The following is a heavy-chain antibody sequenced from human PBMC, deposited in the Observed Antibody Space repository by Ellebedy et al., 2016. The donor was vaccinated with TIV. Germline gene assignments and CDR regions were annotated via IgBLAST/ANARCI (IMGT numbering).Heavy chain of an antibody. CDR2: IYPGDSDT. V-gene: IGHV5-51*01. J-gene: IGHJ3*01. CDR1: GYSFTSYW. CDR3: ARFGRQPYLAA. D-gene: IGHD3-3*01. Sequence: GESLKISCKGSGYSFTSYWIGWVRQMPGKGLEWMGIIYPGDSDTRYSPSFKGQVTVSADTAISTAYLQWSSLKASYTAMYYCARFGRQPYLAAWGQGTMVTVSS.